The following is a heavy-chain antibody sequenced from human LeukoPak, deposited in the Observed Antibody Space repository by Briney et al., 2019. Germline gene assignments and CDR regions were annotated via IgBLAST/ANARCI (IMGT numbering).Heavy chain of an antibody. V-gene: IGHV1-18*01. J-gene: IGHJ4*02. CDR3: ARVATDYNGSGSYSGFDY. CDR1: GYTFTSYG. CDR2: ISAYNGDT. Sequence: ASVKVSCKASGYTFTSYGISWVRQAPGQGLEWMGWISAYNGDTNYAQKLQGRVTMTTDTSTSTAYMEVRSLRSDDTAVYYCARVATDYNGSGSYSGFDYWGQGTLVTVSS. D-gene: IGHD3-10*01.